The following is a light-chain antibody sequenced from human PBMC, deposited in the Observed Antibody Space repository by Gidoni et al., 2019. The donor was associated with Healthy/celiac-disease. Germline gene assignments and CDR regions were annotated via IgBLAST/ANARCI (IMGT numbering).Light chain of an antibody. Sequence: EIVMTQSPATLSVSPGERATLSCTDSQSVSSNLAWYQPKPGQAPRLLIYGASTRATGIPARFRGSGSGTEFTLTISSLKSEDFVVYYCQQYNNWPPVYTFGQGTKLEIK. CDR2: GAS. CDR1: QSVSSN. V-gene: IGKV3-15*01. CDR3: QQYNNWPPVYT. J-gene: IGKJ2*01.